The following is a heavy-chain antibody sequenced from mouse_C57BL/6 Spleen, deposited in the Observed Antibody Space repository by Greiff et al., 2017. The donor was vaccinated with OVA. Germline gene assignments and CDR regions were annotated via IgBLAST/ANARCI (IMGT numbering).Heavy chain of an antibody. J-gene: IGHJ3*01. CDR3: ARSVI. CDR2: ISSGSSTI. Sequence: EVKLMESGGGLVKPGGSLKLFCAASGFTFSDYGMHWVRQAPEKGLEWVAYISSGSSTIYYADTVKGRFTISRDNAKNTLFLQMTSLRSEDTAMYYCARSVIWGQGTLVTVSA. CDR1: GFTFSDYG. V-gene: IGHV5-17*01.